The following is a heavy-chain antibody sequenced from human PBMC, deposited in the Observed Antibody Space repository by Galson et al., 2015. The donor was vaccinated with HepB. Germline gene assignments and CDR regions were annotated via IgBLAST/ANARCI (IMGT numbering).Heavy chain of an antibody. CDR1: GGSIRSYY. J-gene: IGHJ4*02. V-gene: IGHV4-59*01. D-gene: IGHD3-16*01. CDR2: IYSSGTT. CDR3: ARVAGPPKLGGFDY. Sequence: ETLSLTCTVSGGSIRSYYWSWIRQSPEKRLEWIGQIYSSGTTKYNPALKSRVTMTIDTSKNQFSLRLNSVSAMDTAVYYCARVAGPPKLGGFDYWGQGALVTVSS.